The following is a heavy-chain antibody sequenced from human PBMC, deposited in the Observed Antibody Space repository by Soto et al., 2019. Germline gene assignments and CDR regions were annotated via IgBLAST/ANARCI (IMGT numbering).Heavy chain of an antibody. CDR3: ARGVGYSDSSGYPFDY. CDR1: GDILSTYY. D-gene: IGHD3-22*01. Sequence: VQLVQSGAEVEKPGASVKISWKASGDILSTYYMHWARQAPGQGLEWMGIINPRSGKTNYPQKFQGRVTMTRDTSTTTVYMELSTLRSEDTAMYYCARGVGYSDSSGYPFDYWGQGTLVTVSS. CDR2: INPRSGKT. J-gene: IGHJ4*02. V-gene: IGHV1-46*03.